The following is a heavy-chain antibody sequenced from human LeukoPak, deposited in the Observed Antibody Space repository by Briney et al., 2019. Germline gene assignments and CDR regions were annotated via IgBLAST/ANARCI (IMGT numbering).Heavy chain of an antibody. Sequence: SETLSLTCTVSGGSISSGDYYWSWIRQPPGKSLEWIGYIYYSGSTYYNPSVKSRVTISVDTSKNQFSLKLSSVTAADTAVYYCARQTPNYDLDYWGQGSLVTVSS. J-gene: IGHJ4*02. D-gene: IGHD1-7*01. CDR3: ARQTPNYDLDY. V-gene: IGHV4-30-4*01. CDR2: IYYSGST. CDR1: GGSISSGDYY.